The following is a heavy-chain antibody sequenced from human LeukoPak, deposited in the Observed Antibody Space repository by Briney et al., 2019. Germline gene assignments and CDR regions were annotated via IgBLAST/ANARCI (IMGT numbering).Heavy chain of an antibody. V-gene: IGHV1-8*03. CDR3: ARDITIFGVVIDAFDI. Sequence: ASVKVSCKASGYTFTSYDINWVRQATGQGLEWMGWMNPNSGNTGYAQKFQGRVTITRNTSISTAYMELSSLRSEDTAVYYCARDITIFGVVIDAFDIWGQGTMVTVSS. J-gene: IGHJ3*02. D-gene: IGHD3-3*01. CDR2: MNPNSGNT. CDR1: GYTFTSYD.